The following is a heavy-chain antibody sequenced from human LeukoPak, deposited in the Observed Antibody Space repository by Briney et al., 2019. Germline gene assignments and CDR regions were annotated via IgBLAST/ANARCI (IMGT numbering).Heavy chain of an antibody. CDR1: GFTFSNYA. J-gene: IGHJ4*02. CDR3: AKWGDYGVLTGYYVSDY. D-gene: IGHD3-9*01. V-gene: IGHV3-23*01. CDR2: ITGGGSGI. Sequence: QPGGSLRLSCAASGFTFSNYAMSWVRQAPGKGLEWVSAITGGGSGIYYADSMKSRFTISRDNSKNTLYLQINSLRAEDTAVYYCAKWGDYGVLTGYYVSDYWGQGTLVTVSS.